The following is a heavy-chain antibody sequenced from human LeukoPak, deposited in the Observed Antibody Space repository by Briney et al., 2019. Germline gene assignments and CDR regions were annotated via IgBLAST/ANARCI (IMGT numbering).Heavy chain of an antibody. CDR3: ARETYYYDSSGYYPRAFDI. Sequence: SETLSLTCAVYGGSFSGYYWSWIRQPPGKGLEWIGEINHSGSTNYNPSLKSRVTISVDTSKNQFSLKLSSVTAADTAVYYCARETYYYDSSGYYPRAFDIWGQGTMVTVSS. CDR1: GGSFSGYY. V-gene: IGHV4-34*01. D-gene: IGHD3-22*01. CDR2: INHSGST. J-gene: IGHJ3*02.